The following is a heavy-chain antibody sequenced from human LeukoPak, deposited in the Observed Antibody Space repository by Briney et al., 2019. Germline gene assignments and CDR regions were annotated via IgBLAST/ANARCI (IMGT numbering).Heavy chain of an antibody. CDR1: GGTFSSYA. J-gene: IGHJ4*02. V-gene: IGHV1-18*01. Sequence: ASVKVSCKASGGTFSSYAISWVRQAPGQGLEWMGWISAYNGNTNYAQKLQGRVTMTTDTSTSTAYMELRSLRSDDTAVYYCARAPRVYYDSSGYYLYYWGQGTLVTVSS. CDR2: ISAYNGNT. D-gene: IGHD3-22*01. CDR3: ARAPRVYYDSSGYYLYY.